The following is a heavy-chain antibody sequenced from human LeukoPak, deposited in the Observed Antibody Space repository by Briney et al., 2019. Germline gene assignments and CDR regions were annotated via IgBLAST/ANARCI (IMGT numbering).Heavy chain of an antibody. CDR2: ISGSGGST. D-gene: IGHD2-15*01. CDR1: GFTFSSYA. CDR3: AKEFGGSWFLGTFDY. J-gene: IGHJ4*02. Sequence: PGGSLRLSCAASGFTFSSYAMSWVRQAPGKGLEWASAISGSGGSTYYADSVKGRFTISRDNSKNTLYLQMNSLRAEDTAVYYCAKEFGGSWFLGTFDYWGQGTLVTVSS. V-gene: IGHV3-23*01.